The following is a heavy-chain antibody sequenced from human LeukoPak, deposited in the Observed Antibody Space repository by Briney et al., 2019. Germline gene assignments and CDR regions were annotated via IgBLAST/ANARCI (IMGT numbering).Heavy chain of an antibody. CDR1: GFTFSNSW. Sequence: GGPLRLSCAASGFTFSNSWMHWVCQAPEKGVEWVADIKCDGSEKCYVDSVKGRLTISRDNAKNSLYLQVNSRRAEAMTVYYCVRGVGSSTSCYVRAFDIWGQGTMVTVSS. CDR3: VRGVGSSTSCYVRAFDI. J-gene: IGHJ3*02. CDR2: IKCDGSEK. D-gene: IGHD2-2*01. V-gene: IGHV3-52*01.